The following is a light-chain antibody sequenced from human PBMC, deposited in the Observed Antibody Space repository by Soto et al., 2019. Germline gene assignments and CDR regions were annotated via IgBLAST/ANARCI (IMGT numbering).Light chain of an antibody. CDR1: QSVSSN. CDR3: QQYKSWSPIT. J-gene: IGKJ5*01. Sequence: EIVMTQSPAILSVSPGERVTLSCRASQSVSSNLAWYQQKPGQAPRLLIYETSTRSTGIPARFSGSGSGTEFTLTISSLQSEDFAVYYCQQYKSWSPITFGQGTRLEI. V-gene: IGKV3-15*01. CDR2: ETS.